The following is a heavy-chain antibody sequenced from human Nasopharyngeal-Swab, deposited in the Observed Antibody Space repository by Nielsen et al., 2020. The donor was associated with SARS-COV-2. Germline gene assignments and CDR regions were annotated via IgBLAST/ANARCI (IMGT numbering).Heavy chain of an antibody. CDR2: IYPGNSDT. V-gene: IGHV5-51*01. J-gene: IGHJ5*02. CDR3: ARRAARDGYNYEVDP. CDR1: GYSFANYW. D-gene: IGHD5-24*01. Sequence: GESLKLSCIGFGYSFANYWIGWVPQMPGKGLEWMGSIYPGNSDTRYSPAFHGRVTMSADKSINTACLQWTSLRASDTAVYYCARRAARDGYNYEVDPWGQGTLVTVSS.